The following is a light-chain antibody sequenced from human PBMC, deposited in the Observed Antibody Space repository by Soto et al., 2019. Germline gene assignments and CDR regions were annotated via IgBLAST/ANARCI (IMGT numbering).Light chain of an antibody. CDR2: DVT. Sequence: QSALTQPASVSGSPGQSITIFCTGTSSDIGIYNFVSWYQQHPGRAPKLILYDVTSRPSNVSNRFSGSKSGNTASLTISGLRPEDEADYFCSSYTRTATRYVFGSGTKLTVL. CDR3: SSYTRTATRYV. J-gene: IGLJ1*01. CDR1: SSDIGIYNF. V-gene: IGLV2-14*03.